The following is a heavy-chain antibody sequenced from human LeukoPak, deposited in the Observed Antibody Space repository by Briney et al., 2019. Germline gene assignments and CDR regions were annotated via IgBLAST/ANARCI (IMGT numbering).Heavy chain of an antibody. CDR1: GFTFSNYE. D-gene: IGHD4-23*01. CDR2: ISSSGSDI. J-gene: IGHJ4*02. CDR3: ARDYGGSSPFDY. Sequence: GGSLRLSCAASGFTFSNYEVHWVRQAPGKGLEWVSYISSSGSDIYYADSVKGRFTISRDNAKNSLYLHMNSLRAEDTAVYYCARDYGGSSPFDYWGQGTLVTVSS. V-gene: IGHV3-48*03.